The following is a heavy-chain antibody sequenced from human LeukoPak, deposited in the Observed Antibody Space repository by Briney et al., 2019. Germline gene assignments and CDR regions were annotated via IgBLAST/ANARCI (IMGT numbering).Heavy chain of an antibody. CDR2: IYYSGST. J-gene: IGHJ2*01. Sequence: SETLSLTCTVSGGSISSYYWSWIRQPPGKGLEWIGYIYYSGSTNYNPSLKSRVTISVDTSKNQFSLKLSSVTAADTAVYYCARDGDLWYFDLWGRGTLVTVSS. V-gene: IGHV4-59*01. D-gene: IGHD3-3*01. CDR3: ARDGDLWYFDL. CDR1: GGSISSYY.